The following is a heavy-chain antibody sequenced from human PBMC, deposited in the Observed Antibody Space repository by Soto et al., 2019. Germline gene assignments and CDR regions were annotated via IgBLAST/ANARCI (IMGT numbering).Heavy chain of an antibody. CDR3: ARDPHSNWFDP. Sequence: ASVKVSCKASGYTFTSYGISWVRQAPGQGLEGMGWISAYNGNTNYAQKLQGRVTMTTDTSTSKAYMERRSLSSDDTAVYYCARDPHSNWFDPWGQGTLVTVSS. V-gene: IGHV1-18*01. J-gene: IGHJ5*02. CDR1: GYTFTSYG. CDR2: ISAYNGNT.